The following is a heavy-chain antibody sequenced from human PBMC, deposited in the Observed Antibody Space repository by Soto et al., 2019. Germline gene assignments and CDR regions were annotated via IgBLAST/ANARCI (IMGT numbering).Heavy chain of an antibody. V-gene: IGHV3-21*02. CDR2: VTSSSSSM. J-gene: IGHJ4*02. CDR1: GFTFNRYS. D-gene: IGHD3-22*01. CDR3: VREADFASSGYVLDY. Sequence: EVQLVESGGGLVKPGGSLRLSCAASGFTFNRYSMNWVRQAPGKGLEWVSSVTSSSSSMLYADSVKGRFTISRDDAKDSLFLQMNSLRADDTAVYYCVREADFASSGYVLDYWGQGTLVSVSS.